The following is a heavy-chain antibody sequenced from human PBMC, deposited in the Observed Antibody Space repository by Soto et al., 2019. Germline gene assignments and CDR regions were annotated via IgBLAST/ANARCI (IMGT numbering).Heavy chain of an antibody. J-gene: IGHJ3*02. CDR3: ARDPKQLGAFDI. D-gene: IGHD6-6*01. V-gene: IGHV4-59*01. Sequence: PSETLSLTCTVSGGSISSYYWSWIRQPPGKGLEWIGYIYYSGSTNYNPSLKSRVTISVDTSKNQFSLKLSSVTAADTAVYYCARDPKQLGAFDIWGQGTMVTVSS. CDR2: IYYSGST. CDR1: GGSISSYY.